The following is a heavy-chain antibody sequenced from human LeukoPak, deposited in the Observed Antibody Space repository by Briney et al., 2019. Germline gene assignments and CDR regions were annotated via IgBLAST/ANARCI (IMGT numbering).Heavy chain of an antibody. J-gene: IGHJ3*02. D-gene: IGHD6-13*01. Sequence: PGGSLRLSCAASGFTSSSYWMHWVRQAPGKGLVWVSRINGDGSTISYADSGKGRFTISRDNAKDTLYLQMNSLRAEDTAVYYCASSIATAGSAAFDMWGQGTMVTVSS. V-gene: IGHV3-74*01. CDR3: ASSIATAGSAAFDM. CDR1: GFTSSSYW. CDR2: INGDGSTI.